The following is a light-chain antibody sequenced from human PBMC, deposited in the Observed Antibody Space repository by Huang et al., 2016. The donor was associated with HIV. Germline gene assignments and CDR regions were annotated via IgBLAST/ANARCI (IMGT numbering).Light chain of an antibody. Sequence: EIVMTQSPATLSVSPGESATLSCRASQSVSSNVAWYQQKPGQVPRLLIYGASTRATGIPDRFSGSGAGTEFTLSISSLQSDDFAFYYCQQYNNWPPDPTFGQGTKLEIK. V-gene: IGKV3-15*01. J-gene: IGKJ2*01. CDR1: QSVSSN. CDR3: QQYNNWPPDPT. CDR2: GAS.